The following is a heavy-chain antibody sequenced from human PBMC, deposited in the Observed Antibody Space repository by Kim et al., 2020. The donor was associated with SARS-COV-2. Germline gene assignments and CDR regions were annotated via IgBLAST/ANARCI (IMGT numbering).Heavy chain of an antibody. J-gene: IGHJ2*01. CDR3: ARPRESGYSLDL. V-gene: IGHV5-10-1*01. Sequence: NYSPSFQGHVTISADKSISTAYLQWSSLKASDTAMYYCARPRESGYSLDLWGRGTLVTVSS. D-gene: IGHD3-3*01.